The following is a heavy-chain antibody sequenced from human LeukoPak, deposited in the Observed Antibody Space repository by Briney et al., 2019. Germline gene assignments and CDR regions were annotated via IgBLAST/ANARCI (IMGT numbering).Heavy chain of an antibody. V-gene: IGHV4-4*02. CDR2: IYHSGST. CDR3: ARVSATVTTYSNGMDV. Sequence: GSLRLSCAASGFTSSSYAMSWVRQAPGKGLEWIGEIYHSGSTNYNPSLKSRVTISVDKSKNQFSLKLSSVTAADTAVYYCARVSATVTTYSNGMDVWGQGTMVTVSS. CDR1: GFTSSSYAM. J-gene: IGHJ6*02. D-gene: IGHD4-17*01.